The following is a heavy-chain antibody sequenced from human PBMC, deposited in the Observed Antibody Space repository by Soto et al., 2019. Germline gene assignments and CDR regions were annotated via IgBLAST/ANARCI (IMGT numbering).Heavy chain of an antibody. V-gene: IGHV4-4*02. Sequence: SETLSLTCAVSGGSISSSNWWSWVRQPPGKGLEWIGEIYHSGSTNYNPSLKSRVTISVDKSKNQFSLKLSSVTAADTAVYYCARHVSSGFPVGYYYGMDVWGQGTTVTVSS. J-gene: IGHJ6*02. CDR2: IYHSGST. CDR3: ARHVSSGFPVGYYYGMDV. D-gene: IGHD6-19*01. CDR1: GGSISSSNW.